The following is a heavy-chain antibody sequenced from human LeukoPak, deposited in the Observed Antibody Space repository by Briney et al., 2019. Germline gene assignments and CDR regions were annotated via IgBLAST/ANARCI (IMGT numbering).Heavy chain of an antibody. D-gene: IGHD6-19*01. Sequence: GKSLRLSCAASGLGFSTYGMHSVRQAPGKGLEWVAVIWYDGNNKYYADSVKGRFTISRDNFKNTVYLQMNGLRVEDTAIYYCVRYNSVNFFDYWGQGTLVTVSS. CDR2: IWYDGNNK. CDR1: GLGFSTYG. CDR3: VRYNSVNFFDY. J-gene: IGHJ4*02. V-gene: IGHV3-33*01.